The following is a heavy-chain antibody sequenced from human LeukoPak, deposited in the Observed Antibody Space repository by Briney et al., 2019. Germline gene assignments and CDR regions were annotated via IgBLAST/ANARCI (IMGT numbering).Heavy chain of an antibody. CDR1: GFTFSSYA. Sequence: PGGSLRLSCAASGFTFSSYAMSWVRQAPGKGLEWVSGISGSGGSTYYADSVKGRLTISRDNSKNTLYLQMNSLRAEDTAIYYCARDPRRVVPAAFFFDYWGQGTLVTVSS. D-gene: IGHD2-2*01. CDR2: ISGSGGST. J-gene: IGHJ4*02. V-gene: IGHV3-23*01. CDR3: ARDPRRVVPAAFFFDY.